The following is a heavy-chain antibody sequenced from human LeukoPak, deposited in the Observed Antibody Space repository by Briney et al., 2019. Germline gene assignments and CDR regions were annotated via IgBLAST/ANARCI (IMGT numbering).Heavy chain of an antibody. CDR1: GGSISSYY. V-gene: IGHV4-59*08. CDR3: ARHGAAGSAFDI. D-gene: IGHD6-19*01. J-gene: IGHJ3*02. CDR2: IYYSGST. Sequence: PSETLSLTCTVSGGSISSYYWSWIRQPPGKGLGWIGYIYYSGSTNYNPSLKSRVTISVDTSKNQFSLKLSSVTAADTAVYYCARHGAAGSAFDIWGQGTMVTVSS.